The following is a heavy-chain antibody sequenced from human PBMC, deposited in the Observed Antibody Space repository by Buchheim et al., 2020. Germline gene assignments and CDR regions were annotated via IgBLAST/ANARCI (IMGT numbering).Heavy chain of an antibody. D-gene: IGHD4-17*01. CDR1: GFTFSSYA. V-gene: IGHV4-34*01. Sequence: VQLLESGGGLVQPGGSLRLSCAASGFTFSSYAMSWVRQAPGKGLEWIGEINHSGSTNYNPSLKSRVTISVDTSKNQFSLKLSSVTAADTAVYYCARGEWTVTGGLYYYYYYGMDVWGQGTT. J-gene: IGHJ6*02. CDR2: INHSGST. CDR3: ARGEWTVTGGLYYYYYYGMDV.